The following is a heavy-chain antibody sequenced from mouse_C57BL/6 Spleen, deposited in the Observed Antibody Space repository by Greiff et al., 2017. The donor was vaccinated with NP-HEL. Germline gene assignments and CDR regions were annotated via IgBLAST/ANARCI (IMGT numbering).Heavy chain of an antibody. CDR1: GFTFSSYA. J-gene: IGHJ4*01. V-gene: IGHV5-4*01. CDR2: ISDGGSYT. CDR3: ARDRSTVVVPYAMDY. D-gene: IGHD1-1*01. Sequence: EVKVVESGGGLVKPGGSLKLSCAASGFTFSSYAMSWVRQTPEKRLEWVATISDGGSYTYYPDNVKGRFTISRDNAKNNLYLQMSHLKSEDTAMYYCARDRSTVVVPYAMDYWGQGTSVTVSS.